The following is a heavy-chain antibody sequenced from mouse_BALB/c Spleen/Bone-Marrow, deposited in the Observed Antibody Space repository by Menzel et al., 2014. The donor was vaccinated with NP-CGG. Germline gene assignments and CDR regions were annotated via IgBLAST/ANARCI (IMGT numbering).Heavy chain of an antibody. CDR1: GFTLIAYT. J-gene: IGHJ4*01. CDR2: INNGGGST. CDR3: ARHGEERPVLAMDY. V-gene: IGHV5-12-2*01. Sequence: EVKLMESGGGLVEPGGSLKLSCAASGFTLIAYTMSWVRQTPEKRLEWVAYINNGGGSTYYPDTVKGRFTISRDNAKNTLYLQMSSLKSGDTAMYYCARHGEERPVLAMDYWGQGTSVTVSS. D-gene: IGHD2-14*01.